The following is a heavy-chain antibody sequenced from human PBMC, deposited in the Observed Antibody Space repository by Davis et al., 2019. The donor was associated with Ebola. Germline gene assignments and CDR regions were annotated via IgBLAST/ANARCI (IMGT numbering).Heavy chain of an antibody. CDR3: ASGYTVTGGY. Sequence: ASVKASCKASGYTFTSYGISWVRQAPGQGLEWMGIINPSGGSTSYAQKFQGRVTMTRDTSTSTVYMELSSLRSEDTAVYYCASGYTVTGGYWGQGTLVTVSS. J-gene: IGHJ4*02. CDR2: INPSGGST. D-gene: IGHD4-17*01. CDR1: GYTFTSYG. V-gene: IGHV1-46*01.